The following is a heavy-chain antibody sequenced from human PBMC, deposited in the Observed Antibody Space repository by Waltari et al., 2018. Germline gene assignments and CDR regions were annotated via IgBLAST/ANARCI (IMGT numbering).Heavy chain of an antibody. Sequence: EVQLVETGGGLIQPGGSLRLSCAASGFTVSSNYMSWVRQAPGKGLEWVSVIYRGCSRYYADSGKGRFTISRDNSKNTLYLQMNSLRAEDTAVYYCARGRSFLAYCGGDCYSGPDAFDIWGQGTMVTVSS. D-gene: IGHD2-21*01. V-gene: IGHV3-53*02. CDR2: IYRGCSR. J-gene: IGHJ3*02. CDR1: GFTVSSNY. CDR3: ARGRSFLAYCGGDCYSGPDAFDI.